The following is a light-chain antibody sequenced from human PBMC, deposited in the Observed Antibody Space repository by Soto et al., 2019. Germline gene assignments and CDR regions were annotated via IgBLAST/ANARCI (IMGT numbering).Light chain of an antibody. CDR1: QSISSY. Sequence: DIQMTQSPSSLSASVGDRVTTTCRASQSISSYLNWYQQKPGKAPKFLMYAAASLQSGVPSRFSGSGSGTDFTLTISSLQPEDFATYYCQQSYITPLTFGGGTKVEIK. CDR2: AAA. V-gene: IGKV1-39*01. CDR3: QQSYITPLT. J-gene: IGKJ4*01.